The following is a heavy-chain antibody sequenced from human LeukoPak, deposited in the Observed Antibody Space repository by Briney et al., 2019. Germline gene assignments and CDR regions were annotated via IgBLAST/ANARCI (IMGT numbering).Heavy chain of an antibody. Sequence: SETLSLTWSLSCGYLSCYYWDLIRQPPGKGLEWIGYISYSGSTNYNPSLKSRVTISIDTSKNQFSLKLRSVTAADTAIYYCAKQGYEILAGYIHACDIWGQGTMVTVSS. CDR1: CGYLSCYY. V-gene: IGHV4-59*08. D-gene: IGHD3-9*01. CDR2: ISYSGST. J-gene: IGHJ3*02. CDR3: AKQGYEILAGYIHACDI.